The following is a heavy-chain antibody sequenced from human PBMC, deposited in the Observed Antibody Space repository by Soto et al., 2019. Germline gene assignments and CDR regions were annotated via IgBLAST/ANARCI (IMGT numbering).Heavy chain of an antibody. CDR2: ISYDGSNK. D-gene: IGHD3-22*01. J-gene: IGHJ4*02. Sequence: QVQLVESGGGVVQPGRSLRLSCAASGFTFSSYAMHWVRQAPGKGLEWVAVISYDGSNKYYADSVKGRFTISRDNSKNTPYLQMNSLSAEDTAVYYCARDYASSGYYDIDYWGQGTLVTVSS. V-gene: IGHV3-30-3*01. CDR1: GFTFSSYA. CDR3: ARDYASSGYYDIDY.